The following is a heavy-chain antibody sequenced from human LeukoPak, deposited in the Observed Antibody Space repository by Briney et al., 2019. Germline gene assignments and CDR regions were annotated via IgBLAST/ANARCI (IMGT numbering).Heavy chain of an antibody. CDR1: GGTFSSYA. D-gene: IGHD6-6*01. J-gene: IGHJ6*02. CDR3: ARVPSIAARQHGMDV. CDR2: IIPILGIA. Sequence: AASVKVSCKASGGTFSSYAISWVRQAPGQGLEWMGRIIPILGIANYAQKFQGRVTITADKSTSTAYMELSSLRSEDTAVYYCARVPSIAARQHGMDVRGQGTTVTVSS. V-gene: IGHV1-69*04.